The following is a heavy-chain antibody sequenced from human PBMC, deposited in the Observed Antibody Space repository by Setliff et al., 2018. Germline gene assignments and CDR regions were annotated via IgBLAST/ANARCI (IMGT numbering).Heavy chain of an antibody. V-gene: IGHV1-3*01. D-gene: IGHD2-2*01. J-gene: IGHJ3*02. CDR3: ARAPGTVVVPASRSASDI. Sequence: ASVKVSCKASGYTFTDYSIHWVRQAPGQRLEWMGWINAGNGDTQLSQKFQDTITMTADTSASTAYMEVRSLRSDDTAVYYCARAPGTVVVPASRSASDIWGQGTMVTVSS. CDR1: GYTFTDYS. CDR2: INAGNGDT.